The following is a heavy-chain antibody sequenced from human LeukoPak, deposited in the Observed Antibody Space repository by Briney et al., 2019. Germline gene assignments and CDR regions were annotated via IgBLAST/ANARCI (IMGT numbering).Heavy chain of an antibody. J-gene: IGHJ4*02. V-gene: IGHV3-23*01. CDR3: ASKAPPYDYGDGKTKIDF. D-gene: IGHD4-17*01. CDR1: GFTFSSYD. CDR2: LSGSGGSS. Sequence: TGGSLRLSCAASGFTFSSYDMSWLRQAPGKGLEGVLTLSGSGGSSYYADSVEGRFTISRDNYKNTLYLQMTSLRAENTAVYYCASKAPPYDYGDGKTKIDFWGQGTLVTVSS.